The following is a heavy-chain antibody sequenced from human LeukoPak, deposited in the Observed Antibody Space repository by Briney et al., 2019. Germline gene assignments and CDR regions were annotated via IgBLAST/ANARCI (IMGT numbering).Heavy chain of an antibody. J-gene: IGHJ4*02. D-gene: IGHD2-2*01. CDR2: ISYTGST. Sequence: PSETLSLTCTVSGGSVSSGSYYWSWTRQPPGKGLELIGYISYTGSTDYNPSLKSRATISVDTSKNQFSLKLSSVTAVDTAVYYCARNTPGYCSSTSCYGTIDYWGQGTLVTVSS. CDR3: ARNTPGYCSSTSCYGTIDY. V-gene: IGHV4-61*01. CDR1: GGSVSSGSYY.